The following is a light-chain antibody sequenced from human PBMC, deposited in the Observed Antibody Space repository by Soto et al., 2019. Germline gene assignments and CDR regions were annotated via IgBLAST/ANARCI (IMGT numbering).Light chain of an antibody. V-gene: IGKV3-20*01. CDR1: QSISSDY. Sequence: EVVLTQSPDTLSLSPGERATLSCRASQSISSDYLVWYQQKPGLAPRLLIYGASSRATGIPDRFSGSGSGTDFTLTINRLEPEDFAVYYCQHYGNSPPSVTFGPGTKVDIK. CDR2: GAS. CDR3: QHYGNSPPSVT. J-gene: IGKJ3*01.